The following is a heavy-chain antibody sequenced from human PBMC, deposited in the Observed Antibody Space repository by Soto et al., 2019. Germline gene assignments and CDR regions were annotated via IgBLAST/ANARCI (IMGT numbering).Heavy chain of an antibody. CDR1: GGSISSSNW. D-gene: IGHD2-21*02. Sequence: PSETLSLTCAVSGGSISSSNWWSWVRQPPGKGLEWIGEIYHSGSTNYNPSLKSRVTISVDKSKNQFSLKLSSVTAADTAVYYCARVRCGGDCYHSLYFDYWGQGTLVTVSS. CDR3: ARVRCGGDCYHSLYFDY. J-gene: IGHJ4*02. CDR2: IYHSGST. V-gene: IGHV4-4*02.